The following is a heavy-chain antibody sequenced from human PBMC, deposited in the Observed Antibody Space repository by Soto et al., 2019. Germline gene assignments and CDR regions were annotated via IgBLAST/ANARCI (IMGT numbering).Heavy chain of an antibody. CDR1: GGSISSSSYY. D-gene: IGHD5-18*01. CDR3: VPRYSYGPFSDY. CDR2: IYYSGST. V-gene: IGHV4-39*01. J-gene: IGHJ4*02. Sequence: PSETLSLTCTVSGGSISSSSYYWGWIRQPPGKGLEWIGSIYYSGSTYYNLSLKSRVTISVDTSKNQFSLKLSSVTAADTAVYYCVPRYSYGPFSDYWGQGTLVTVSS.